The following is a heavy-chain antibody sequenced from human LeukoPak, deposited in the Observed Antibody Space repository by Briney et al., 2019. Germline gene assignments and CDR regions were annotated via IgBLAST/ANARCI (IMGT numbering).Heavy chain of an antibody. V-gene: IGHV4-59*01. CDR3: AREYSSSWYEDHHFDY. D-gene: IGHD6-13*01. CDR1: GGSISSYY. Sequence: SETLSLXCTVSGGSISSYYWSWIRQPPGKGLEWIGYIYYSGSTNYNPSLKSRVTISVDTSKNQFSLKLSSVTAADTAVYYCAREYSSSWYEDHHFDYWGQGTLVTVSS. J-gene: IGHJ4*02. CDR2: IYYSGST.